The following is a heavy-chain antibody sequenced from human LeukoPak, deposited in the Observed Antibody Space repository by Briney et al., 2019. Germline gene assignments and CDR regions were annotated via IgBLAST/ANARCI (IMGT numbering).Heavy chain of an antibody. CDR1: GFTFSSYG. CDR2: IRYDGSNK. J-gene: IGHJ6*03. D-gene: IGHD3-9*01. V-gene: IGHV3-30*02. Sequence: GGSLRLSCAASGFTFSSYGMHWVRQAPGKGLEWVAFIRYDGSNKYYADSLKGRFTISRDNSKNTLYLQMNSLRAEDTAVYYCARVPLRYFDWLNHYYYYYYMDVWGKGTTVTISS. CDR3: ARVPLRYFDWLNHYYYYYYMDV.